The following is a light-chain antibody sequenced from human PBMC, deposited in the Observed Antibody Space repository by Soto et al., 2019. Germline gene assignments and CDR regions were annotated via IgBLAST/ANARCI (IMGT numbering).Light chain of an antibody. CDR1: QSVSSTY. CDR3: QLYGTSPPMYT. J-gene: IGKJ2*01. CDR2: GTS. Sequence: EIVLTQSPGTLSLSPGERATLSCRASQSVSSTYLAWYQQKLGQTPRLLIYGTSSRATGIPDRFSGSGSGTDFTLTITRLEPEDFAVYYCQLYGTSPPMYTFGQGTNLEIK. V-gene: IGKV3-20*01.